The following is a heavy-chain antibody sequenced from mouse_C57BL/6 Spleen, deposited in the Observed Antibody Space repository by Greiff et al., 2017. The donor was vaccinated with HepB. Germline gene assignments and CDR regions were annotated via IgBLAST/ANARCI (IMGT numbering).Heavy chain of an antibody. Sequence: EVKLVESGGGLVKPGGSLKLSCAASGFTFSSYAMSWVRQTPEKRLEWVATISDGGSYTYYPDNVKGRFTISRDNAKNNLYLQMSHLKSEDTAMYYCARDPPYYYGSSYGDYWGQGTTLTVSS. V-gene: IGHV5-4*01. J-gene: IGHJ2*01. CDR2: ISDGGSYT. CDR3: ARDPPYYYGSSYGDY. D-gene: IGHD1-1*01. CDR1: GFTFSSYA.